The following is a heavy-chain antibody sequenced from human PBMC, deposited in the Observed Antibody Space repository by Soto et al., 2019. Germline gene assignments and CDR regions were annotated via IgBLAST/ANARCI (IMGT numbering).Heavy chain of an antibody. Sequence: PGVALRLSCAASGFTFTRYSMNWVRQAPGKGLEWVSSISSTTHYIYYADSMRGRFTISRDNAKNAVYLEMNSLRAEDTAVYYCARESEDLTSNFDYWGQGTLVTVSS. CDR3: ARESEDLTSNFDY. CDR1: GFTFTRYS. J-gene: IGHJ4*02. CDR2: ISSTTHYI. V-gene: IGHV3-21*06.